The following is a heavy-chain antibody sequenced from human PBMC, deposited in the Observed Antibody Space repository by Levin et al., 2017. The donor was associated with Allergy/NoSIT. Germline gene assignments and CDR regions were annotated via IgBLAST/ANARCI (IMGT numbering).Heavy chain of an antibody. Sequence: SSPTLVKPTQTLTLTCTFSGLSLNSNGVGVGWIRQAPGKALEWLALTYWDDDKRYSPSLKSRLTITKDTSKNQVVLTMTDMDPVDTGTYYCVHRGAYYHSTTYLDFDFWGQGTVVTVSS. CDR2: TYWDDDK. CDR1: GLSLNSNGVG. D-gene: IGHD2/OR15-2a*01. CDR3: VHRGAYYHSTTYLDFDF. V-gene: IGHV2-5*02. J-gene: IGHJ4*02.